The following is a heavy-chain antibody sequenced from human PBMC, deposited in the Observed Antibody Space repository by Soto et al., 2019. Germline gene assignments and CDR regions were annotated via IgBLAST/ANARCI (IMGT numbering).Heavy chain of an antibody. CDR3: ARAATRSYHSAC. Sequence: QVQLVQSGPEVKNPGASVRVSCVASGYAFTSYGVNWVRQAPGQGLEWMGWIAPHSGRTTYLPKFQGRVTMTADVSTNTSHIELRGLKPDDTGTDFGARAATRSYHSACWGQGTVVTVAS. CDR1: GYAFTSYG. D-gene: IGHD3-16*02. J-gene: IGHJ4*02. V-gene: IGHV1-18*04. CDR2: IAPHSGRT.